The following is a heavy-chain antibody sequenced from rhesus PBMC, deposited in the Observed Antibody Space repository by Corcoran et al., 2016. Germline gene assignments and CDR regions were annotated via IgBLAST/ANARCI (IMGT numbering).Heavy chain of an antibody. J-gene: IGHJ4*01. CDR1: GYPFPDSS. D-gene: IGHD6-37*01. V-gene: IGHV1-138*01. CDR2: INQQTGVT. CDR3: VRGWSGGFDS. Sequence: QVPLVQSGAEVKKPGSSVKVSCTTSGYPFPDSSIPWVRQAPGQGLEWMEEINQQTGVTKDKQNVQGRVTTTRDASTNTAYMELSSLRSEDTAVYFCVRGWSGGFDSWGQGVLVTVSS.